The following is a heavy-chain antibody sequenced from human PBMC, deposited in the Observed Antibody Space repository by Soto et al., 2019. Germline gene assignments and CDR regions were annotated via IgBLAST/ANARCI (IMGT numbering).Heavy chain of an antibody. CDR2: IYYSGST. CDR1: GGSISSYY. CDR3: ARQRPTSWFDP. Sequence: SETLSLTCTVSGGSISSYYWSWIRQPPGKGLEWIGYIYYSGSTNYNPSLKSRVTISVDTSKNQFSLKLSSVTAADTAVYYCARQRPTSWFDPWGQGTLVTVSS. D-gene: IGHD6-25*01. V-gene: IGHV4-59*01. J-gene: IGHJ5*02.